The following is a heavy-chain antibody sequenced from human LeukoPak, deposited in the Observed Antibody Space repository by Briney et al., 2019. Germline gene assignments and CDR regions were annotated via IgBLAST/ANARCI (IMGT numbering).Heavy chain of an antibody. D-gene: IGHD5-12*01. CDR2: ISSSSSYI. J-gene: IGHJ6*04. CDR1: GFTFSSYS. Sequence: GGSLRLSSAASGFTFSSYSMNWVRQAPGKGLEWVSSISSSSSYIYYADSVKGRFTISRDNAKNSLYLQMNSLRAEDTAVYYCARDLGAVPAAIGYSGYDYYYYYGMDVWGKGTTVTVSS. CDR3: ARDLGAVPAAIGYSGYDYYYYYGMDV. V-gene: IGHV3-21*01.